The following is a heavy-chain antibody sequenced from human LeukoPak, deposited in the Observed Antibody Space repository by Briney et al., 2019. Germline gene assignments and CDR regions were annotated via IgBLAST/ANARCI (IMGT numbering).Heavy chain of an antibody. Sequence: SETLSLTCTVSGGSISSYYWSWIRQPPGKGLEWIGYIYYSGSTNYNPSLKSRVTISVDTSKNQFSLKLSSVTAADTAVYYCARDCSSTSCYDYWGQGTLVTVSP. CDR3: ARDCSSTSCYDY. D-gene: IGHD2-2*01. J-gene: IGHJ4*02. V-gene: IGHV4-59*01. CDR1: GGSISSYY. CDR2: IYYSGST.